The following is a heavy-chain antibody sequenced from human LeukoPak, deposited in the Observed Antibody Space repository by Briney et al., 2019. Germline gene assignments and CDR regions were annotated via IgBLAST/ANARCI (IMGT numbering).Heavy chain of an antibody. D-gene: IGHD1-26*01. Sequence: GGSLRLSCAAPGFTFSSYWMSWVRQAPGKGLEWVANIKQDGSEKYYVYSVKGRFTISRDNAKNSLYLQMNSLRAEDTAVYYCARVRSGSDNDYWGQGTLVTVSS. CDR2: IKQDGSEK. J-gene: IGHJ4*02. CDR1: GFTFSSYW. CDR3: ARVRSGSDNDY. V-gene: IGHV3-7*01.